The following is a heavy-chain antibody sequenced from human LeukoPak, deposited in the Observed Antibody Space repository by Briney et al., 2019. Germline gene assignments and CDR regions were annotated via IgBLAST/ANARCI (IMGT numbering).Heavy chain of an antibody. CDR3: ARDRYYYDSSGYYYFDY. CDR2: YYTSGST. CDR1: GGPISRYY. J-gene: IGHJ4*02. D-gene: IGHD3-22*01. V-gene: IGHV4-4*07. Sequence: PSETLSLPCTVCGGPISRYYWSWIRQPAGKALEWLGRYYTSGSTNYNPSLKSRVTMSVDTSKNQFSLKLSSVTAADTAVYYCARDRYYYDSSGYYYFDYWGQGTLVTVSS.